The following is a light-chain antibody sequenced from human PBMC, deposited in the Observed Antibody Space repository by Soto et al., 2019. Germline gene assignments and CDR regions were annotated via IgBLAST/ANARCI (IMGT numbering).Light chain of an antibody. CDR2: GAS. J-gene: IGKJ4*01. Sequence: ETVMTQSPATLSVSPGERVTLSCRASQSVGSKVAWYQQKPGQAPSLLIYGASTRATETPVRFSGSGSGTECTLTISSLQSEDFAVYYCQQYSNWPPVIFGGGTKVAIK. CDR1: QSVGSK. V-gene: IGKV3-15*01. CDR3: QQYSNWPPVI.